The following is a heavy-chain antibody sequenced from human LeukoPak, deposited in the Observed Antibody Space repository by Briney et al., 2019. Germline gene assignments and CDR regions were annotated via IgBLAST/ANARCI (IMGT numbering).Heavy chain of an antibody. CDR3: ARDREKIQLWAQPYYYYYYGMDV. V-gene: IGHV1-18*01. CDR1: GYTFTRYG. CDR2: ISGYNGNT. J-gene: IGHJ6*02. Sequence: ASVKVSCKASGYTFTRYGISWVRQAPGQGLEWMGWISGYNGNTKYAQKFQGRGTMTTDTSTSTASMELRSLRSEDTAVYYCARDREKIQLWAQPYYYYYYGMDVWGQGTTVTVSS. D-gene: IGHD5-18*01.